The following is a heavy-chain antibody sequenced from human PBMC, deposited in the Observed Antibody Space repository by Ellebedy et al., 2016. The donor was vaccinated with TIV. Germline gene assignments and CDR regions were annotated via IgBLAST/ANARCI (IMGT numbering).Heavy chain of an antibody. V-gene: IGHV5-51*01. CDR2: IYHGDSDT. CDR3: ARRMVRGGIRYAMDV. D-gene: IGHD3-10*01. Sequence: GESLKISCQASGYSFTNYWIGWVRQMPGKGLEWMGIIYHGDSDTIYSPSFEGQVTISVDKAISTAYLQWNSLKASDTATYYCARRMVRGGIRYAMDVWGQGTTVTVSS. J-gene: IGHJ6*02. CDR1: GYSFTNYW.